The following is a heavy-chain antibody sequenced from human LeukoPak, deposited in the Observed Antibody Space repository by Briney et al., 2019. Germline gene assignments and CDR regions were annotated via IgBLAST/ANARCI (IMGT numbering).Heavy chain of an antibody. Sequence: GASVKVSCKTSGYTFTDYYLHWVRQAPGQGLEWMGWVNPNDGGTNYAQKFQGRVTMTWDTSITTAYMELSSLTSDDTAVYYCARDLDSSWTGYFQPWGQGTLVTVSS. V-gene: IGHV1-2*02. D-gene: IGHD6-13*01. CDR3: ARDLDSSWTGYFQP. CDR2: VNPNDGGT. J-gene: IGHJ1*01. CDR1: GYTFTDYY.